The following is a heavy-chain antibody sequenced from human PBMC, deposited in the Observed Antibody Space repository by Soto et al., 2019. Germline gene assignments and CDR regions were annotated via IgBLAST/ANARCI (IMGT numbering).Heavy chain of an antibody. V-gene: IGHV1-18*01. CDR1: GYTFTRYG. D-gene: IGHD6-19*01. J-gene: IGHJ4*02. CDR3: ARDEDSGWNYFDY. Sequence: QVQLVQSGAEVKKPGASVKVSCKASGYTFTRYGINWVRQAPGQGLEWMGWISAYNVNINYAQMLQGRVNVTTDTSTRTANMELRSLRPDDTAVYYGARDEDSGWNYFDYWGQGTLVTVSS. CDR2: ISAYNVNI.